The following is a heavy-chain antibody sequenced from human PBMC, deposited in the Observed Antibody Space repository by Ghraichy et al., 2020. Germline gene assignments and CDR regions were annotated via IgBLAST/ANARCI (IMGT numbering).Heavy chain of an antibody. CDR1: GFNFARHW. CDR3: ARDPYGDYKYGGTDY. D-gene: IGHD4-17*01. J-gene: IGHJ4*02. V-gene: IGHV3-7*01. CDR2: IKSDGSER. Sequence: GSLRLSCAASGFNFARHWMSWVRQIPGKGLEWVASIKSDGSERFYVDSVKGRFTISRDNAENSVFLEMASLRADDTAVYYCARDPYGDYKYGGTDYWGRGTLGSVSS.